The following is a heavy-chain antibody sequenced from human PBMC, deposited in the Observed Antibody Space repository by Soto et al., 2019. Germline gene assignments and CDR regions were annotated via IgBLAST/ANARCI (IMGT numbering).Heavy chain of an antibody. CDR3: ARKRAGYSSGINY. D-gene: IGHD2-15*01. Sequence: QVQLQESGPGLVKPSQTLSLTCTVTGDSITSGGYYWSWIRQHPGKGLEWLGYIYGSGGSGSTLSTPSLKRRITLPVDTSKTRFSLNLSFVSVADTAVYFCARKRAGYSSGINYWGQGPLVTVSP. V-gene: IGHV4-31*03. CDR2: IYGSGGSGST. CDR1: GDSITSGGYY. J-gene: IGHJ4*02.